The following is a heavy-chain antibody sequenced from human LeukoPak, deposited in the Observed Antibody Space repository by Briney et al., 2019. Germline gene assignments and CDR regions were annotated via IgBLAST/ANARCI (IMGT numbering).Heavy chain of an antibody. Sequence: GGSLRLSCAASGFTFSTYWMIWVRQAPEKGLEWVANIKQDGRETYYAQSVRGRFSISRDNAKNSVYLQMNSLRDEDTAVYYCGRAATYGGDTFLDYWGQGILVTVSS. CDR3: GRAATYGGDTFLDY. D-gene: IGHD4-17*01. J-gene: IGHJ4*02. CDR2: IKQDGRET. CDR1: GFTFSTYW. V-gene: IGHV3-7*01.